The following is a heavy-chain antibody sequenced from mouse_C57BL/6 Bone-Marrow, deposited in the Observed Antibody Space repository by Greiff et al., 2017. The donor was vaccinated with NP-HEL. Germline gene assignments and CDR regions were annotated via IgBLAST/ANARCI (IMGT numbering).Heavy chain of an antibody. D-gene: IGHD1-1*01. J-gene: IGHJ4*01. CDR2: IYPGDGDT. CDR1: GYALGSYW. V-gene: IGHV1-80*01. Sequence: QVQLQQSGAELVKPGASVKISCKASGYALGSYWMNWVKERPGKGLEWIGQIYPGDGDTKYNGKFKGKATLTADKSSSTAYMQVSSLTSEDSAVYFCARGDYGSSRFGYAMDYWGQGTSVTVSS. CDR3: ARGDYGSSRFGYAMDY.